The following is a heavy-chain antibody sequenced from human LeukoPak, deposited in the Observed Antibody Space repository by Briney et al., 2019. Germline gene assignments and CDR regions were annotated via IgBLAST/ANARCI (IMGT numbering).Heavy chain of an antibody. Sequence: SETLSLTCAVFGGSFSGYYWSWIRQSPEKGLEWIGEMSHTGATNYNPSLKSRVTVSVDTSKKQFSLNLRSVTAADTAVYYCARGNHGVDRVYYYGMDVWGQGTTVTVSS. CDR1: GGSFSGYY. J-gene: IGHJ6*02. CDR2: MSHTGAT. D-gene: IGHD4-17*01. V-gene: IGHV4-34*01. CDR3: ARGNHGVDRVYYYGMDV.